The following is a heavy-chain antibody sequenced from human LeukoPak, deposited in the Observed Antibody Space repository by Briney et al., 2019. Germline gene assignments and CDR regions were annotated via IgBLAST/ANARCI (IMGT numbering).Heavy chain of an antibody. CDR2: ISGSGGST. CDR1: GSTFSSYA. CDR3: AKAGYSYGYNWFDP. D-gene: IGHD5-18*01. Sequence: GGSLRLSCAASGSTFSSYAMSWVRQAPGKGLEWVSAISGSGGSTYYADSVKGRFTISRDNSKNTLYLQMNSLRAEDTAVYYCAKAGYSYGYNWFDPWGQGTLVTVSS. J-gene: IGHJ5*02. V-gene: IGHV3-23*01.